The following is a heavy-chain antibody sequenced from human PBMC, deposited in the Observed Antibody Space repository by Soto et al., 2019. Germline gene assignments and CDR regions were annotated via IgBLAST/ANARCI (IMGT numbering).Heavy chain of an antibody. V-gene: IGHV1-2*04. CDR3: ARDLGYSYGYYYYGMDV. CDR2: INPNSGGT. D-gene: IGHD5-18*01. CDR1: GYTFTGYY. J-gene: IGHJ6*02. Sequence: GASVKVSCKASGYTFTGYYMHWVRQAPGQGLEWMGWINPNSGGTNYAQKFQGWVTMTRDTSISTAYMELSRLRSGDTAVYYCARDLGYSYGYYYYGMDVWGQGTTVTVSS.